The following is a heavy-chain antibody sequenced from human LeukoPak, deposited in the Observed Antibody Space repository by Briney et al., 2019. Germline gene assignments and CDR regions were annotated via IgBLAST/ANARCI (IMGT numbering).Heavy chain of an antibody. CDR1: GFTFSSYA. CDR3: AREVPYYYGDYVWFDP. J-gene: IGHJ5*02. CDR2: ISYDGSNK. D-gene: IGHD4-17*01. V-gene: IGHV3-30*14. Sequence: PGRSLRLSCAASGFTFSSYAMHWVRQAPGKGLEWVAVISYDGSNKYYADSVKGRFTISRDNSKNTLYLQMNSLRAEDTAVYYCAREVPYYYGDYVWFDPWGQGTLVTVSS.